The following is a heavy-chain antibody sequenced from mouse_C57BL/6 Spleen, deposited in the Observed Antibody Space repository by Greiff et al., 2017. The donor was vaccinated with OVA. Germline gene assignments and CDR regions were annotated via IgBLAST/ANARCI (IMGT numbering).Heavy chain of an antibody. V-gene: IGHV7-3*01. Sequence: VQLKESGGGLVQPGGSLSLSCAASGFTFTDYYMSWVRQPPGKALEWLGFIRNKANGYNTESSASVKGRFTISRDNSQSILYLQVNALRAEDMATDYCARSPTGTGFAYWGQGTLVTVSA. CDR1: GFTFTDYY. CDR2: IRNKANGYNT. D-gene: IGHD4-1*01. CDR3: ARSPTGTGFAY. J-gene: IGHJ3*01.